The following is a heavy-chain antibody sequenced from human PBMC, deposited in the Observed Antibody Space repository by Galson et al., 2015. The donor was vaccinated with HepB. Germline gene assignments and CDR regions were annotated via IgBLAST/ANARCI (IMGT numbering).Heavy chain of an antibody. CDR3: ARERSTTPPRYYGMDV. D-gene: IGHD1-14*01. Sequence: SCKASGGTFSSYTISWVRQAPGQGLEWMGRIIPILGIANYAQKFQGRVTITADKSTSTAYMELSSLRSEDTAVYYCARERSTTPPRYYGMDVWGQGTTVTVSS. CDR2: IIPILGIA. CDR1: GGTFSSYT. V-gene: IGHV1-69*04. J-gene: IGHJ6*02.